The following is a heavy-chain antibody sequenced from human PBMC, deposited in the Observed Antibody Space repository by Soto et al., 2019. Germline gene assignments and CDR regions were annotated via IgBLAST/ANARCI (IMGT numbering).Heavy chain of an antibody. J-gene: IGHJ4*02. Sequence: SETLSLTCAVSGGSISSGGYSWSWIRQPPGKGLEWIGYIYHSGSTYYNPSLKSRVTISVDRSKNQVSLKLSSVTAADTAVYYCARHVYYYDSSGESDYWGQGTLVTVSS. CDR1: GGSISSGGYS. D-gene: IGHD3-22*01. CDR2: IYHSGST. CDR3: ARHVYYYDSSGESDY. V-gene: IGHV4-30-2*01.